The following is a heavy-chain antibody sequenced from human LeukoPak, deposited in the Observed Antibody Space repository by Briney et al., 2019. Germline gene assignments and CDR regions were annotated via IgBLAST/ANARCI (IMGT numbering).Heavy chain of an antibody. Sequence: SETLSLTCAVYGGSFSGYYWSWIRQPPGKGLEWIGEINHSGSTNYNPSLKSRVTISVDTSKNQFSLKLSSVTAADTAVYYCARGFITIVRGVIVSSGYYYYYYMDVWGKGTTVTVS. CDR1: GGSFSGYY. CDR3: ARGFITIVRGVIVSSGYYYYYYMDV. CDR2: INHSGST. V-gene: IGHV4-34*01. J-gene: IGHJ6*03. D-gene: IGHD3-10*01.